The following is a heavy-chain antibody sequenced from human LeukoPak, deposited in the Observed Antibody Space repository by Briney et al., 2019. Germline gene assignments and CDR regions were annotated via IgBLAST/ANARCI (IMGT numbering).Heavy chain of an antibody. D-gene: IGHD2-2*01. J-gene: IGHJ6*04. V-gene: IGHV1-69*13. Sequence: SVKVSCKASGGTFSSYAISWVRQAPGQGLEWMGGIIPIFSTANYAQKFQGRVTITADESTSTAYMELSSLRSEDTAVYYCARNAVPDRPFSGMDVWGKGTTVTVSS. CDR2: IIPIFSTA. CDR1: GGTFSSYA. CDR3: ARNAVPDRPFSGMDV.